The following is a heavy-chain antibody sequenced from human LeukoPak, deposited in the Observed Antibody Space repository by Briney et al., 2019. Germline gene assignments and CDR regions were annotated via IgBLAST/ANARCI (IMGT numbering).Heavy chain of an antibody. Sequence: XIXXVRQAPGQGXXXXGWISAYNGNTNYXQKLQGRVTMTTDTSXSTXYMELRRLRSDDTAVYYCAXXXXXXXXXXXAXXYWXRGTXVXVSS. CDR2: ISAYNGNT. CDR1: X. CDR3: AXXXXXXXXXXXAXXY. J-gene: IGHJ4*02. V-gene: IGHV1-18*01.